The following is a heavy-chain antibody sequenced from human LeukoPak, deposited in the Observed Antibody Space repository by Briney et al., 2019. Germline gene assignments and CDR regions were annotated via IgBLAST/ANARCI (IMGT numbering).Heavy chain of an antibody. CDR1: GGSISSSNW. J-gene: IGHJ4*02. CDR2: IYHSGST. CDR3: ARGRPSVY. Sequence: SETLSLTCAVSGGSISSSNWWSWVRQPPGKGLGWIGEIYHSGSTNYNPSLKSRVTISVDTSKNQFSLKLSSVTAADTAVYYCARGRPSVYWGQGTLVTVSS. V-gene: IGHV4-4*02. D-gene: IGHD6-25*01.